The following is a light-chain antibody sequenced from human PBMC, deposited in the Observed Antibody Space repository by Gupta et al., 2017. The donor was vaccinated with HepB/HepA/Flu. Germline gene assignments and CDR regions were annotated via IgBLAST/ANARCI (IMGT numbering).Light chain of an antibody. Sequence: EIVLTQSPATLSLSPGERATLSCRASQSISNYLAWYQQKPGQAPRLLIYDASTRATGIPARFSGGGSGTDFTLTSSSREPEDFAVYYGQERSNWWTFGQGTKVENK. CDR2: DAS. J-gene: IGKJ1*01. CDR1: QSISNY. V-gene: IGKV3-11*01. CDR3: QERSNWWT.